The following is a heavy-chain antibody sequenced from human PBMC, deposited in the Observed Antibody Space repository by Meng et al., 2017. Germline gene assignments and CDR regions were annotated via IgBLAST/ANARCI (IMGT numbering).Heavy chain of an antibody. D-gene: IGHD4-17*01. CDR2: IFSNDEK. CDR3: AHAIYGDYRFDY. Sequence: SGPTLVKPTETLTLTCTVSGFSLSNARMGVSWIRQPPGKALEWLAHIFSNDEKSYSTSLKSRLTISKDTSKSQVVLTMTNMDPVDTATYYCAHAIYGDYRFDYWGQGTLVTVSS. J-gene: IGHJ4*02. V-gene: IGHV2-26*01. CDR1: GFSLSNARMG.